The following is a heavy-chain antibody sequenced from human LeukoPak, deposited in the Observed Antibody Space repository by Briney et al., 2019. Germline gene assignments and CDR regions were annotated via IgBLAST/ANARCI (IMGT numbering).Heavy chain of an antibody. CDR3: ARDVGLVTNAFDI. Sequence: SETLSLTCTVSGGSISSGSYYWSWIRQPAGKGLEWIGRIYTSGSANYNPSLKSRVTISVDTSKNQFSLKLSSVTAADTAVYYCARDVGLVTNAFDIWGQGTMVTVSS. V-gene: IGHV4-61*02. CDR1: GGSISSGSYY. J-gene: IGHJ3*02. D-gene: IGHD3/OR15-3a*01. CDR2: IYTSGSA.